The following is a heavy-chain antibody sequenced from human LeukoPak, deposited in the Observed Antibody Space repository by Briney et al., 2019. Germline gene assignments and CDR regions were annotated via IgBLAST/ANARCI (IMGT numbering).Heavy chain of an antibody. Sequence: SETLSLTCTVSGVSISSGDYYWSWIRQPPGKGLEWSVYIYYSGSTYYNPSLKSRVTISVDTSKNQFSLKLSSVTAADTAVYYCARINVGSFDYWGQGTLVTVPS. J-gene: IGHJ4*02. D-gene: IGHD1-26*01. CDR3: ARINVGSFDY. CDR1: GVSISSGDYY. CDR2: IYYSGST. V-gene: IGHV4-30-4*01.